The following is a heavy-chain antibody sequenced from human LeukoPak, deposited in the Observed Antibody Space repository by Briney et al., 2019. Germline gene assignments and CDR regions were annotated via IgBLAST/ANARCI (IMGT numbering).Heavy chain of an antibody. J-gene: IGHJ4*02. CDR1: GFTFSSYA. Sequence: GGSLRLSCSASGFTFSSYAMHWVRQAPGKGLEYVSAISSNGGSTYYADSVKGRFTISRDNSKNTLYLQMSSLRAEDTAVYYCVKDPHYYGSGSYPTLGCWGQGTLVTVSS. CDR2: ISSNGGST. V-gene: IGHV3-64D*06. CDR3: VKDPHYYGSGSYPTLGC. D-gene: IGHD3-10*01.